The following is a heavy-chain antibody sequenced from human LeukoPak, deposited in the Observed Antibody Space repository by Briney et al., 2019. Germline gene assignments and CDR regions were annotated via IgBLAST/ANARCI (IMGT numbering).Heavy chain of an antibody. J-gene: IGHJ4*02. CDR1: GFTFSKYW. CDR2: INTDGTVT. V-gene: IGHV3-74*01. CDR3: ATKQWLAPPPDS. Sequence: GGSLRLSCAAYGFTFSKYWMLWVRQAPGKGLESVSRINTDGTVTTYADSVKGRFTVSRDNADNTMFLQMNSVRDEDTAVYYCATKQWLAPPPDSWGQGTPVTVSS. D-gene: IGHD6-19*01.